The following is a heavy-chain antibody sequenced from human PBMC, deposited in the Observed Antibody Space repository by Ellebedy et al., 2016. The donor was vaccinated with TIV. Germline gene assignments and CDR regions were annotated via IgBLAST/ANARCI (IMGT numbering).Heavy chain of an antibody. CDR3: ATHGSARTRLDY. Sequence: MPSETLSLTCTVSGGSISSSSYYWGWIRQPPGKGLEWIGSIYYHTGTTYYSPSLKRPVTISVDTSKNQFSLKLSSVTAADTAVYYCATHGSARTRLDYWGQGTLVTVSS. D-gene: IGHD3/OR15-3a*01. CDR2: IYYHTGTT. V-gene: IGHV4-39*01. CDR1: GGSISSSSYY. J-gene: IGHJ4*02.